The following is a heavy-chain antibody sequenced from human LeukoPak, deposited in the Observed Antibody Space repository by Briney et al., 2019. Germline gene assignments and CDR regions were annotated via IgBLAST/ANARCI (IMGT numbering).Heavy chain of an antibody. J-gene: IGHJ2*01. CDR1: GYTFTSYG. Sequence: ASVKVSCMASGYTFTSYGISWVRQAPGQGLEWMGWISAYNGNTNYAQKLQGRVTMTTDTSTSTAYMELRSLRSDDTAVYYCARVIIAAAGRYSYFDLWGRGTLVTVSS. CDR3: ARVIIAAAGRYSYFDL. D-gene: IGHD6-13*01. CDR2: ISAYNGNT. V-gene: IGHV1-18*01.